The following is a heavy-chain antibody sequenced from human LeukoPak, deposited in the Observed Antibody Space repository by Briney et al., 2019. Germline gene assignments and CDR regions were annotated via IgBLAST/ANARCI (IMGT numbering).Heavy chain of an antibody. D-gene: IGHD6-19*01. CDR3: ARYRSGSVRYGDV. CDR2: TYYRSQWYN. Sequence: SQTLSLTCAISGDSVSNNNAAWNWIRQSPSRGLEWLGRTYYRSQWYNEYAVSVRSRIIINPDTSKNQFSLQLNSVTPEDTAVYFCARYRSGSVRYGDVWGQGTTVTVSS. CDR1: GDSVSNNNAA. J-gene: IGHJ6*02. V-gene: IGHV6-1*01.